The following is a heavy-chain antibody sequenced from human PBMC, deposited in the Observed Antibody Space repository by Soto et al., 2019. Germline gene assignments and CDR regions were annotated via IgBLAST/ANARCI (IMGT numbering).Heavy chain of an antibody. CDR3: XXXXXXXYHFDY. J-gene: IGHJ4*02. CDR1: GFTFSSYW. CDR2: VNGDGSRT. V-gene: IGHV3-74*01. Sequence: EVQLVESGGGLVQPGGSLRLSCAASGFTFSSYWMHWVRQNPGKGLVWVSRVNGDGSRTSYADSVKGRFTISRDNAKXXXXXXXXXXXXXXXXXXXXXXXXXXXYHFDYWGQGALVTVSS.